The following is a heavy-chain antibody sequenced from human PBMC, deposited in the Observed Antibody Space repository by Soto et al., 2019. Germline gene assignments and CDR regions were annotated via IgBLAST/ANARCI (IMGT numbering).Heavy chain of an antibody. CDR2: IYYSGST. Sequence: PSETMSLTCTVAGGSLSSISYCWGWISQPPGKGLEGIGSIYYSGSTYYNPSLKSRVTISVDTSKNQFSLKLSSVTAADTAVYYCARRGKLRFLEWWSLHSYGWFDYWGQGTLVTVSS. CDR3: ARRGKLRFLEWWSLHSYGWFDY. CDR1: GGSLSSISYC. J-gene: IGHJ4*02. V-gene: IGHV4-39*01. D-gene: IGHD3-3*01.